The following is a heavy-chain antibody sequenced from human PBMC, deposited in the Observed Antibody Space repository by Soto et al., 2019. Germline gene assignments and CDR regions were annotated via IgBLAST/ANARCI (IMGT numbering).Heavy chain of an antibody. D-gene: IGHD2-15*01. CDR3: ARDERYCSGGSCYSVNWFDP. Sequence: GGSLRLSCAASGFTFSSYGMHWVRQAPGKGLEWVAVIWYDGSNKYYADSVKGRFTISRDNSKNTLYLQMNSLRAEDTAVYYCARDERYCSGGSCYSVNWFDPWGQGTLVTVSS. CDR1: GFTFSSYG. V-gene: IGHV3-33*01. CDR2: IWYDGSNK. J-gene: IGHJ5*02.